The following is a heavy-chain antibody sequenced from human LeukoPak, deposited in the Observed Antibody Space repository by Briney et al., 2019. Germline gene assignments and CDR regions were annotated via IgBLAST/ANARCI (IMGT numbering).Heavy chain of an antibody. CDR3: AGKSPTTTRQYAFDI. D-gene: IGHD1/OR15-1a*01. CDR1: GFTFNIYP. V-gene: IGHV3-23*01. CDR2: ISGGGETT. J-gene: IGHJ3*02. Sequence: GGSLRLSCVASGFTFNIYPMSWVRQAPGKGLEWVSAISGGGETTLYADSVEGRLTISRDNSRNTLFLQMSSLRAEDTAVYFCAGKSPTTTRQYAFDIWGRGTMVTVSS.